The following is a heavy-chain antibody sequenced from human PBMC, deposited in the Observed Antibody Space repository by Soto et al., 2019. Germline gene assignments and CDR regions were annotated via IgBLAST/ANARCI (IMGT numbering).Heavy chain of an antibody. CDR1: GYSFTSYW. D-gene: IGHD6-13*01. CDR3: ARPGSRCKTPFLRSDPGIAVAGAFDI. J-gene: IGHJ3*02. V-gene: IGHV5-51*01. Sequence: PGESLKISCKGSGYSFTSYWNGWVRQRPGKGLEWMGIIYRGDSDTRYSPSFQGQVTVSADKSISTAYLQWSSLKASDSAMYYCARPGSRCKTPFLRSDPGIAVAGAFDIWGQGTMVTVSS. CDR2: IYRGDSDT.